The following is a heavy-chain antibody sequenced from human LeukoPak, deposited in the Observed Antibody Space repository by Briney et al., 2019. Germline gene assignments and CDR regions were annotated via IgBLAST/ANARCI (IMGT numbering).Heavy chain of an antibody. Sequence: ASVKVSCKASGGTFSSYAISWVRQAPGQGLEWMGGIIPIFGTANYAQKFQGRVTITADESTSTAYMELSSLRSEDTAVYYCARVVVPAAIYGTYYYYYMDVWGKGTTVTVSS. D-gene: IGHD2-2*02. CDR3: ARVVVPAAIYGTYYYYYMDV. CDR1: GGTFSSYA. CDR2: IIPIFGTA. J-gene: IGHJ6*03. V-gene: IGHV1-69*13.